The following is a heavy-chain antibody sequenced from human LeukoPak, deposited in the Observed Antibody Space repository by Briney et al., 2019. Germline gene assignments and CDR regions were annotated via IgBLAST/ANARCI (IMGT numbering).Heavy chain of an antibody. CDR3: ARGQGSLYGMDV. V-gene: IGHV3-23*01. CDR2: IGGSGGNT. CDR1: GFTFSSYA. Sequence: GGSLRLSCAASGFTFSSYAMSWVRQAPGKGLEWVSVIGGSGGNTFYADSVKGRFTISRDNSKNTLYLQMNSLRAEDTAVYYCARGQGSLYGMDVWGQGTTVTVSS. J-gene: IGHJ6*02.